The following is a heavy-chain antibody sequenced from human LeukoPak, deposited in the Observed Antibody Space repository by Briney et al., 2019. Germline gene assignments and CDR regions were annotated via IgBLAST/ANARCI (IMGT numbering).Heavy chain of an antibody. CDR2: ISAYNGNT. D-gene: IGHD2-2*01. V-gene: IGHV1-18*01. Sequence: ASVKVSCKASGYTFTSYGISWVRQAPGQGLEWMGWISAYNGNTNYAQKLQGRVAMTTGTSTSTAYMELRSLRSDDTAVYYCARDKYCSSTSCKYYYYYYGMDVWGQGTTVTVSS. J-gene: IGHJ6*02. CDR3: ARDKYCSSTSCKYYYYYYGMDV. CDR1: GYTFTSYG.